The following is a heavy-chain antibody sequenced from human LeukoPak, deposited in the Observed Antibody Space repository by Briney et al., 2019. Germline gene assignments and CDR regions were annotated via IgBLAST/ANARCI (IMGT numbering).Heavy chain of an antibody. CDR2: IYYSGST. CDR1: GGSISSGDYY. D-gene: IGHD4-4*01. Sequence: SETLSLTCTVSGGSISSGDYYWSWIRQPPGKGLEWIGYIYYSGSTYYNPSLKSRVTISVDTSKNQFSLKLSSVTAADTAVYYCAGVGTVTNFDYWGQGTLVTVSS. V-gene: IGHV4-30-4*01. CDR3: AGVGTVTNFDY. J-gene: IGHJ4*02.